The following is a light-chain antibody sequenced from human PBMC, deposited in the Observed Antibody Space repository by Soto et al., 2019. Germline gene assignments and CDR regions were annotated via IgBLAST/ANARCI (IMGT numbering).Light chain of an antibody. Sequence: DIQMTQSPSTLSAPVGDRVTITFRASQSISGWLAWYQQKPGKAPKLLIYKASSLESGVPSRFSGSGSGTEFTLTISSLQPDDFATYYCQQYNSYPYTFGQGTKLEIK. CDR3: QQYNSYPYT. CDR2: KAS. CDR1: QSISGW. V-gene: IGKV1-5*03. J-gene: IGKJ2*01.